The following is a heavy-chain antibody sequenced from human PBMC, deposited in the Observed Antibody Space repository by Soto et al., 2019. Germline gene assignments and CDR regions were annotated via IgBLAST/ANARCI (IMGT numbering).Heavy chain of an antibody. CDR3: ATAPGTYCSSTSCIEFDP. J-gene: IGHJ5*02. CDR2: FDPEDGET. V-gene: IGHV1-24*01. D-gene: IGHD2-2*01. Sequence: ASVKVSCKVSGYTLTELSMHWVRQAPGKGLEWMGGFDPEDGETIYAQKFQGRVTMTEDTSTDTAYMELSSLRSEDTAVYYCATAPGTYCSSTSCIEFDPWGQGTLVTVSS. CDR1: GYTLTELS.